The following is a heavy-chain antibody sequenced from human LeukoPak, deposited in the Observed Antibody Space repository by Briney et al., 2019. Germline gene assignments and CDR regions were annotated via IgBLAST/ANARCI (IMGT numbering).Heavy chain of an antibody. V-gene: IGHV3-30*04. CDR3: ARDSVVVAAMGAFDI. Sequence: PGGSLRLSCAASGFTFSSYAMHWVRQAPGKGLEWVAVISYDGSNKYYADSVKGRFTVSRDNSKNTLYLQMNSLRAEDTAVYYCARDSVVVAAMGAFDIWGQGTMVTVSS. D-gene: IGHD2-15*01. J-gene: IGHJ3*02. CDR1: GFTFSSYA. CDR2: ISYDGSNK.